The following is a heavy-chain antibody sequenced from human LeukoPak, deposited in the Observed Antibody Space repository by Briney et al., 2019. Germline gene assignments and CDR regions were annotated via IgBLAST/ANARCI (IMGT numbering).Heavy chain of an antibody. CDR3: ASLGKDGGFDY. Sequence: PSETLSLTCTVSGGSISSYYWSWIRQPPGKGLEWIGYIYYSGSTNYNPSLKSRVTISVDTSKNQFSLKLSSVTAADTAVYYCASLGKDGGFDYWGQGTLVTVSS. D-gene: IGHD5-24*01. J-gene: IGHJ4*02. V-gene: IGHV4-59*01. CDR2: IYYSGST. CDR1: GGSISSYY.